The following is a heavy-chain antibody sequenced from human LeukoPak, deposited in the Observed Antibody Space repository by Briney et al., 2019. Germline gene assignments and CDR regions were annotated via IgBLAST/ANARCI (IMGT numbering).Heavy chain of an antibody. J-gene: IGHJ6*03. CDR3: ARDRFPGYCSSTSCVYYYMDV. D-gene: IGHD2-2*01. CDR1: GGTFSSYA. CDR2: IIPIFGTA. Sequence: SVKVSCKASGGTFSSYAISWVRQAPGQGLEWMGGIIPIFGTANYAQKFQGRVTITADESTSTAYMELSSLRSEDTAVYYCARDRFPGYCSSTSCVYYYMDVWGKGTTVTVSS. V-gene: IGHV1-69*01.